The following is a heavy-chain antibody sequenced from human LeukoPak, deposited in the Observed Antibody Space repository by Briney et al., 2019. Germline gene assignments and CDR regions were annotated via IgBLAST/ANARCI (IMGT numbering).Heavy chain of an antibody. V-gene: IGHV3-23*01. CDR1: GFTFSTYA. Sequence: PGGSLRLSCAASGFTFSTYAMSWVRQAPGKGLEWVSGISGSGGSTYYADSVKGRFTISRDNSKNTLYLQMNSLRAEDTAVYYCAKVPFSVYYDSSGYYYYFDYWGQGTLVTVSS. J-gene: IGHJ4*02. CDR2: ISGSGGST. D-gene: IGHD3-22*01. CDR3: AKVPFSVYYDSSGYYYYFDY.